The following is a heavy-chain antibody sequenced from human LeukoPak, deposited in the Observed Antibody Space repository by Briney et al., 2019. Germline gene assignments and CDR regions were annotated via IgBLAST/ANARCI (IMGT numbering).Heavy chain of an antibody. D-gene: IGHD6-13*01. Sequence: SETLSLTCAVYGGSFSGYYWSWIRQPPGKGLEWIGEINHSGSTNYNPSLKSRVTISVNKSKNQFSLKLSSVTAADTAVYYCARDLGQQLVDDAFDIWGQGTMVTVSS. CDR3: ARDLGQQLVDDAFDI. J-gene: IGHJ3*02. CDR1: GGSFSGYY. V-gene: IGHV4-34*01. CDR2: INHSGST.